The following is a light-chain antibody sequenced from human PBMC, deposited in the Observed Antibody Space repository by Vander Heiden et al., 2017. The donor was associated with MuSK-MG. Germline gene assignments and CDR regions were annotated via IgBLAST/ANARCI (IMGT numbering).Light chain of an antibody. V-gene: IGKV1-39*01. CDR3: QQSDSTPYT. Sequence: DIQLTQSPSSLSASVGDKVTITCRASQSITSYLNWYHQTPGKAPKLLIYAASSLQSGVPSRFSGSGSGTDFTLTISRLQPADFATYYCQQSDSTPYTFGQGTKLEIK. J-gene: IGKJ2*01. CDR1: QSITSY. CDR2: AAS.